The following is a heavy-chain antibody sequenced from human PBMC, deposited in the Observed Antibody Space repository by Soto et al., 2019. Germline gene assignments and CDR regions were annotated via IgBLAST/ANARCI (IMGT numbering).Heavy chain of an antibody. CDR1: GGTFSSYA. J-gene: IGHJ4*02. Sequence: QVQLVQSGAEVKKPGSSVKVSCKASGGTFSSYAISWVRQAPGQGLEWMGGIIPIFGTATYAQKFQGRVTITADESTSTAYMELSSLRSEDTAVYYCARAGDSYMTTVVTPFDYWGQGTLVTVSS. D-gene: IGHD4-17*01. CDR3: ARAGDSYMTTVVTPFDY. CDR2: IIPIFGTA. V-gene: IGHV1-69*01.